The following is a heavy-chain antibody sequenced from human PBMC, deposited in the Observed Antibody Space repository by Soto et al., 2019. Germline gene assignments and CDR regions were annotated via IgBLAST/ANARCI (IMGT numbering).Heavy chain of an antibody. CDR3: ARDVVRSTAGDS. D-gene: IGHD2-15*01. CDR2: IIPIFTRT. J-gene: IGHJ4*02. V-gene: IGHV1-69*01. Sequence: QLQLVQSGTEVKEPRSSVKASCKASGGTFSTSSFVWVRQGPGQGLEWMGGIIPIFTRTNFAQKFQGRVTFSADESTRTTYMELRSLTSEDTAIYYCARDVVRSTAGDSWGQGTLVTVSS. CDR1: GGTFSTSS.